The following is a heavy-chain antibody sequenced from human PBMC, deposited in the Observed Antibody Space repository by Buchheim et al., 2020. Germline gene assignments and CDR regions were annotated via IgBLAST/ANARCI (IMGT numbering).Heavy chain of an antibody. V-gene: IGHV3-30*04. CDR3: ARGSSTSEYFDY. D-gene: IGHD2-2*01. CDR2: ISYDGSNK. Sequence: QVQLVESGGGVVQPGRSLRLSCAASGFTFSSCAMHWVRQAPGKGLEWVAVISYDGSNKYYADSVKGRFTISRDNSKNTLYLQMNSLRAEDTAVYYCARGSSTSEYFDYWGQGTL. J-gene: IGHJ4*02. CDR1: GFTFSSCA.